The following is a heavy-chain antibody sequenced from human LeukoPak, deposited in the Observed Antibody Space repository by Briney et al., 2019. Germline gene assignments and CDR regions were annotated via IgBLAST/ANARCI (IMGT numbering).Heavy chain of an antibody. CDR1: GGTFSSYA. V-gene: IGHV1-69*13. CDR3: ARGTDYDYVWGSYRPLN. CDR2: IIPIFGTA. Sequence: SVKVSCKASGGTFSSYAISWVRQAPGQGLEWMGGIIPIFGTANYAQKFQGRVTITADGSTSTAYMELSSLRSEDTAVYYCARGTDYDYVWGSYRPLNWGQGTLVTVSS. D-gene: IGHD3-16*02. J-gene: IGHJ4*02.